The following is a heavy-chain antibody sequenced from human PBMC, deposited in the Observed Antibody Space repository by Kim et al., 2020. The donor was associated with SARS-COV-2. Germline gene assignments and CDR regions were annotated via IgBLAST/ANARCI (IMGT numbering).Heavy chain of an antibody. D-gene: IGHD6-6*01. J-gene: IGHJ6*01. Sequence: SETLSLTCAVYGGSFSGYYWSWIRQPPGKGLEWIGEINHSGSTNYNPSLKSRVTISVDTSKNQFSLKLSSVTAADTAVYYCARVGSSSPPYYYYYYGMDV. CDR1: GGSFSGYY. CDR2: INHSGST. V-gene: IGHV4-34*01. CDR3: ARVGSSSPPYYYYYYGMDV.